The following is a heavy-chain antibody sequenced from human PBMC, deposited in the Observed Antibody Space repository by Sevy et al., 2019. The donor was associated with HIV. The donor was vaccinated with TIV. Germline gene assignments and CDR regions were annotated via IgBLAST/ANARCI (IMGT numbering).Heavy chain of an antibody. Sequence: GESLKISCKGSGYSFTSYWISWVRQMPGKGLEWMGRIDPSDSYTNYSPSFQGHVTISADKSISTAYLQWSSLKASDTAMYYCATLPDCSGGSCYLRPFDCWGQGTLVTVSS. J-gene: IGHJ4*02. D-gene: IGHD2-15*01. CDR2: IDPSDSYT. CDR3: ATLPDCSGGSCYLRPFDC. CDR1: GYSFTSYW. V-gene: IGHV5-10-1*01.